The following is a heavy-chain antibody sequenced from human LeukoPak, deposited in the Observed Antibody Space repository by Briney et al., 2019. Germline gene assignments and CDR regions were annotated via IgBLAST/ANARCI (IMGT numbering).Heavy chain of an antibody. CDR3: AREWKQLAPRGYYYYYMDV. V-gene: IGHV6-1*01. CDR1: GDSVSSNSAA. D-gene: IGHD5-18*01. J-gene: IGHJ6*03. CDR2: TYYRSKWYN. Sequence: SQTLSLTCAISGDSVSSNSAAWNWIRQSPSRGLEWLGRTYYRSKWYNDYAVSVKSRITINPDTSKNQFSLQLNSVTPEDTAVYYCAREWKQLAPRGYYYYYMDVWGKGTTVTVSS.